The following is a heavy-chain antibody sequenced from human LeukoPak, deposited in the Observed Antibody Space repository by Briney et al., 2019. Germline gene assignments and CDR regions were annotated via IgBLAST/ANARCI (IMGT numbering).Heavy chain of an antibody. D-gene: IGHD3-22*01. Sequence: KSSETLPLTCTVAGGSISGFYWSWVRQPPGKGLEWISYMYYSGSTTYNPSLKSRVTISVDTSKNQFFLELSSVTATDTAVYYCARFSRTGGSSAYYLDYWGRGNLVTVSS. J-gene: IGHJ4*02. CDR2: MYYSGST. CDR3: ARFSRTGGSSAYYLDY. CDR1: GGSISGFY. V-gene: IGHV4-59*01.